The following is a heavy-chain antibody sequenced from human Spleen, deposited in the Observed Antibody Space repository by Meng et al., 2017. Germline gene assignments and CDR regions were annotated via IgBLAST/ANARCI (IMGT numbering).Heavy chain of an antibody. CDR3: ARGLNWFDP. V-gene: IGHV4-4*02. CDR2: IYHSGTT. Sequence: VQLQESCPGRVKPWWTLSLTCAVSGGSTSSSNWWSWGRQPPGKGLEWIGDIYHSGTTNYNPSLKSRVTISVDTSKNQFSLKLSSVTAADTAVYYCARGLNWFDPWGQGTLVTVSS. CDR1: GGSTSSSNW. J-gene: IGHJ5*02.